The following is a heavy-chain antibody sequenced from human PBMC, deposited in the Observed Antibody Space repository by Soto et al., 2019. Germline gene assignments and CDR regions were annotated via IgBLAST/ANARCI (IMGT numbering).Heavy chain of an antibody. J-gene: IGHJ4*02. CDR3: ASAKGSSCSSWRRPLDY. D-gene: IGHD6-13*01. CDR1: GFTFSNYA. CDR2: ISYDGSNK. V-gene: IGHV3-30-3*01. Sequence: QPGGSLRLSCAASGFTFSNYAMHWVRQAPGKGLEWKGLEWVAVISYDGSNKYYADSVKGRFTISRDNSKNTLYLQMNCLRAEDTTVCYCASAKGSSCSSWRRPLDYWGQGTLVTVSS.